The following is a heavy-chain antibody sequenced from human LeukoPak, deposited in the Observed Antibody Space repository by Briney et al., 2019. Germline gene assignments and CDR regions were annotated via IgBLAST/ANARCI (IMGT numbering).Heavy chain of an antibody. Sequence: PSETLSLTCTVSGGSISSYYWSWIRQPPGKGLEWMGYIYYSGSTNYNPSLKSRVTISVDTSKNQFSLKLSSVTAADTAVYYCARLSAAAVDYWGPGTLVTVSS. D-gene: IGHD6-13*01. CDR1: GGSISSYY. CDR3: ARLSAAAVDY. J-gene: IGHJ4*02. CDR2: IYYSGST. V-gene: IGHV4-59*01.